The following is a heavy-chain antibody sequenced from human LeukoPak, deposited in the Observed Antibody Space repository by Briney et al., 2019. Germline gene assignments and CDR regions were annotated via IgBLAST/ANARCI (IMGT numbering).Heavy chain of an antibody. J-gene: IGHJ4*02. CDR1: GFTFSSYV. Sequence: GGSLRLSCAASGFTFSSYVMYWVRQAPGKGLEYVSSISSNGGSTYYANSVKGRFTISRDNSKNTLYLQMGSLRAEDMAVYYCARGDSSSWHFDYWGQGTLVTVSS. CDR2: ISSNGGST. D-gene: IGHD6-13*01. CDR3: ARGDSSSWHFDY. V-gene: IGHV3-64*01.